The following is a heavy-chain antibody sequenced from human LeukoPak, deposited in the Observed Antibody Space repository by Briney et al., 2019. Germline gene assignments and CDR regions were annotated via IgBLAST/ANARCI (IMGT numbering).Heavy chain of an antibody. D-gene: IGHD3-3*01. Sequence: SETLSLTCAVYGGSFSGYYWSWIRQPPGEGLEWIGEINHSGSTNYNPSLKSRVTISVDTSKNQFSLKLSSVTAADTAVYYCARTNTHITIFGVVIAHNWFDPWGQGTLVTVSS. CDR2: INHSGST. V-gene: IGHV4-34*01. CDR3: ARTNTHITIFGVVIAHNWFDP. CDR1: GGSFSGYY. J-gene: IGHJ5*02.